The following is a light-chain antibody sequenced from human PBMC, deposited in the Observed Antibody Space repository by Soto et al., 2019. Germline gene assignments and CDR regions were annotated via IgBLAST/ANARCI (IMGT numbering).Light chain of an antibody. CDR2: EVS. Sequence: QSALTQPASVSGSPGQSITISCTGTSSDVGGYNYVSWYQQQSGKAPKLMIHEVSNRPSGVSSRFSGSKSGNTASLTISGLQAEDEADYYCSAYTARSTLVFGGGTKVTVL. J-gene: IGLJ3*02. CDR1: SSDVGGYNY. CDR3: SAYTARSTLV. V-gene: IGLV2-14*01.